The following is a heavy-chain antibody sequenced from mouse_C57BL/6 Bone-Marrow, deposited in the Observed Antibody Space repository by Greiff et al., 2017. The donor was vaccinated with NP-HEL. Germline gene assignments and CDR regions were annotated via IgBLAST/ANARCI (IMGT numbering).Heavy chain of an antibody. CDR2: INPYNGGT. CDR1: GYTFTDYY. J-gene: IGHJ2*01. D-gene: IGHD3-2*02. Sequence: EVKLMESGPVLVKPGASVKMSCKASGYTFTDYYMNWVKQSHGKSLEWIGVINPYNGGTSYNQKFKGKATLTVDKSASTAYMELNSLTSEDSAVYYCAREETRSGPFDYWGQGTTLTVSS. CDR3: AREETRSGPFDY. V-gene: IGHV1-19*01.